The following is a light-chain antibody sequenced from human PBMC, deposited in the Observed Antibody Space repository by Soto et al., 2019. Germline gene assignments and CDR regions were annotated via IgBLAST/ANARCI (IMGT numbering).Light chain of an antibody. CDR2: DVS. J-gene: IGLJ1*01. CDR3: KSYRDSNYV. Sequence: QSALTQPASVSGSPGQSITMSCTGTASDIGAHNYVSWYQQHPGKAPRLLIYDVSKRPSGVSIRFSGSKSGSTGSLTISGVQAEDEADYYCKSYRDSNYVFGTGTKVTVL. CDR1: ASDIGAHNY. V-gene: IGLV2-14*03.